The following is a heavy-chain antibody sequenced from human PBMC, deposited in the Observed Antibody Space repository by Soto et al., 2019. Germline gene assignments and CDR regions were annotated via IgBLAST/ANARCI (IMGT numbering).Heavy chain of an antibody. CDR2: IYSGGST. CDR1: GFTVCSNY. D-gene: IGHD6-13*01. J-gene: IGHJ3*02. CDR3: ARHWAAAGKSLGAFDI. Sequence: SMRQSCAASGFTVCSNYMSWVRKDPGKGLEWVSVIYSGGSTYYADSVKGRFTISRHNSKNTLYLQMNSLRAEDTAVYYCARHWAAAGKSLGAFDIWGQGTMVTVSS. V-gene: IGHV3-53*04.